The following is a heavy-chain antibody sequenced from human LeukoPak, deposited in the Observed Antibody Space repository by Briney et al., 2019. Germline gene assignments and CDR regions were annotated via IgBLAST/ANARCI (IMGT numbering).Heavy chain of an antibody. CDR1: GFTFSDYY. CDR3: ARYCSGGSCYHVGDAFDI. J-gene: IGHJ3*02. CDR2: ISSSGSTI. V-gene: IGHV3-11*01. Sequence: PGGSLRLSCAASGFTFSDYYMSWIRQAPGKGLEWVSYISSSGSTIYYADSVKGRSTISRDNAKNSLYLQMNSLRAEDTAVYYCARYCSGGSCYHVGDAFDIWGQGTMVTVSS. D-gene: IGHD2-15*01.